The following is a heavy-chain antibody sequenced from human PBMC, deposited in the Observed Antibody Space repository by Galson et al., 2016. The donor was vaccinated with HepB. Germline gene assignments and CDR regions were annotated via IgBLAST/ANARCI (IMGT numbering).Heavy chain of an antibody. Sequence: SLRLSCAASGFTFSSYSMNWVRQAPGKGLEWVSGLSGSGGSTYYADSVKGRFTISRDNSKNILFLHMAGLRVEDTAVYYCVTPSPVYFGDAGHYNFGMDVWGRGTAVTVSS. CDR3: VTPSPVYFGDAGHYNFGMDV. CDR1: GFTFSSYS. CDR2: LSGSGGST. D-gene: IGHD3-9*01. J-gene: IGHJ6*02. V-gene: IGHV3-23*01.